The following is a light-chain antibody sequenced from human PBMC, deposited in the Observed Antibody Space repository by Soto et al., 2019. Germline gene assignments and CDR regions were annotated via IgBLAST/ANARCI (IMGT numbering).Light chain of an antibody. J-gene: IGKJ4*01. V-gene: IGKV1-12*01. Sequence: DIQMTQSPSSVSASVGDRVSITCRASQGISNWLAWYQQKPGKAPKLLIYAASSLQSGVPSRFSGSGSGTDFTLTISSLQPEDFATYYCQQANSFPPGLTFGGGTKVEIQ. CDR1: QGISNW. CDR3: QQANSFPPGLT. CDR2: AAS.